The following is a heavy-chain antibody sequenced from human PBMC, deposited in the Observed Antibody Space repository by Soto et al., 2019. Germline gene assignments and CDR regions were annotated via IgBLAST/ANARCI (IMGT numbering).Heavy chain of an antibody. CDR1: GFTFSSYW. V-gene: IGHV3-74*01. J-gene: IGHJ5*01. D-gene: IGHD2-15*01. Sequence: GGSLRLSCAASGFTFSSYWMHWVRQAPGEGLVWVSRINSDGSSTSYADSVKGRFTISRDNAKNTLYLQMNSLRAEDTAVYYCARDRMTRCIAQRGGLDSWGQGTLVTGSA. CDR3: ARDRMTRCIAQRGGLDS. CDR2: INSDGSST.